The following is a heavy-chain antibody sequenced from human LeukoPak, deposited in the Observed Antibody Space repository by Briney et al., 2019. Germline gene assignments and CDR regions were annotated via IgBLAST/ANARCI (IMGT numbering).Heavy chain of an antibody. Sequence: GGSLRLSCAASGFTFSSHWMNWVRQAPGKGLEWLANIKQDGSEKYYVDSVKGRFTISRDNAKNSLYLQMNSLRAEDTAVYYCARAGIAVAGRFDPWGQGTLVTVSS. CDR3: ARAGIAVAGRFDP. CDR2: IKQDGSEK. CDR1: GFTFSSHW. D-gene: IGHD6-19*01. J-gene: IGHJ5*02. V-gene: IGHV3-7*03.